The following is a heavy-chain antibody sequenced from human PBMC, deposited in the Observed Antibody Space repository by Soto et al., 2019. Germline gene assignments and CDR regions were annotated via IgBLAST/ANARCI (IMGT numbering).Heavy chain of an antibody. V-gene: IGHV4-30-2*01. CDR1: GGSISSGGYS. J-gene: IGHJ6*02. Sequence: PSETLSLTCAVSGGSISSGGYSWSWIRQPPGKGLEWIGYIYHSGSTYYNPSLKSRVTISVDRSKNQFSLKLSSVTAADTAVYYCAREGSRDNYLYGMDVWGQGTTVTVSS. D-gene: IGHD3-10*01. CDR2: IYHSGST. CDR3: AREGSRDNYLYGMDV.